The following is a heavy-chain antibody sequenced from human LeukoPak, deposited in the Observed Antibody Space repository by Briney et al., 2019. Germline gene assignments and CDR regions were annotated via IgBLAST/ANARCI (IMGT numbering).Heavy chain of an antibody. CDR2: IYSGGST. CDR1: GFTVSSNY. CDR3: ASALGTYYDILTGYLDQDY. D-gene: IGHD3-9*01. Sequence: GVSLRLSCAASGFTVSSNYMSWVRQAPGKGLEWASVIYSGGSTYYADSVKGRFTISRDNSKNTLYLQMNSLRAEDTAVYYCASALGTYYDILTGYLDQDYWGQGTLVTVSS. J-gene: IGHJ4*02. V-gene: IGHV3-66*01.